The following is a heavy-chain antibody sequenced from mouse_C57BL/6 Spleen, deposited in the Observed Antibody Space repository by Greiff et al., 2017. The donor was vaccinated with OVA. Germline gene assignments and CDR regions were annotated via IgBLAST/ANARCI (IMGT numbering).Heavy chain of an antibody. J-gene: IGHJ2*01. V-gene: IGHV1-50*01. D-gene: IGHD1-1*01. CDR1: GYTFTSYW. Sequence: QVQLQQPGAELVKPGASVKLSCKASGYTFTSYWMQWVKQRPGQGLEWIGEIDPSDSYTNYNQKFKGKATLTVDTSSRTAYMQLSSLTSADSAVYYCARTPLLRYFDYWGQGTTLTVSS. CDR2: IDPSDSYT. CDR3: ARTPLLRYFDY.